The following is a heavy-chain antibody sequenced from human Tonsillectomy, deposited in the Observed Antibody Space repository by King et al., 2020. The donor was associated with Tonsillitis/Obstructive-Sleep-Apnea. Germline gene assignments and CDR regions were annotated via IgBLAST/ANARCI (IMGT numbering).Heavy chain of an antibody. V-gene: IGHV4-59*01. CDR2: IYYSGST. CDR1: GGSISSYY. D-gene: IGHD2-2*01. J-gene: IGHJ3*02. CDR3: ARVSSHDAFDI. Sequence: PLQESGPGLVKPSETLSLTCTVSGGSISSYYWSWIRQPPGKGLEWIGYIYYSGSTNYNPSLKSRVTISVDTSKNQFSLKLSSVTAADTAVYYCARVSSHDAFDIWGQGTMVTVSS.